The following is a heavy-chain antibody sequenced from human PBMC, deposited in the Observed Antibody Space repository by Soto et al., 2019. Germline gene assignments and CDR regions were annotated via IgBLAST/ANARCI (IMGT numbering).Heavy chain of an antibody. D-gene: IGHD3-16*01. Sequence: QVQLQESGPRLVKPSQTLSLTCTVSGGSTSSDNYWSWIRQPPGKGLEWIGHIYYSGNTDYNPSLKSRLAISIDTSKNQFSLKLSSVTAADTAVYFCAREGGESSDGLYYFDSWGQGSLVTVSS. CDR2: IYYSGNT. J-gene: IGHJ4*02. V-gene: IGHV4-30-4*01. CDR3: AREGGESSDGLYYFDS. CDR1: GGSTSSDNY.